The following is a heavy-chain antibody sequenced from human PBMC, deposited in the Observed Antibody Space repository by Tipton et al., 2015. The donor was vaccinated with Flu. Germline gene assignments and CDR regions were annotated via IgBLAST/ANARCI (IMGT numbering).Heavy chain of an antibody. CDR1: GGSMSSYY. D-gene: IGHD3-3*01. Sequence: TLSLTCTVSGGSMSSYYWGWIRQSPGKGLEWIGNIYYSGSPNYDPSLKSRVTISVDMSKNQFSLKLSSVTAADTAVYYCARSMVGIFGVVEGCHGMDVWGQGTTVSVSS. CDR2: IYYSGSP. CDR3: ARSMVGIFGVVEGCHGMDV. V-gene: IGHV4-59*01. J-gene: IGHJ6*02.